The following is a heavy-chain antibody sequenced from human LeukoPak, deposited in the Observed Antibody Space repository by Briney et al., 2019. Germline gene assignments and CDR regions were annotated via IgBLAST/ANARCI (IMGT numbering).Heavy chain of an antibody. D-gene: IGHD3-16*01. V-gene: IGHV4-59*01. Sequence: PSETLSLTCTVSGGSISTYYWSWIRQPPGKGLEWIGYIYYSGSTNYNPSLKSRVTISLDTSKNQFSLKLSSVTAADTAVYYCARDGGGYSNSIYFDLWGQGTLVTVSS. CDR2: IYYSGST. J-gene: IGHJ4*02. CDR1: GGSISTYY. CDR3: ARDGGGYSNSIYFDL.